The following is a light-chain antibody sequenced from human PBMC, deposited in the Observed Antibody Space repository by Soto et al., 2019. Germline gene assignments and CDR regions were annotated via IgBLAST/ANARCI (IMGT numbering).Light chain of an antibody. Sequence: EIVLTQSPGTLSLSPGERATLSCRASQRISSSYLAWYQQTPGQAPRLLIYDASSRATGIPDRFSGSGSGTDFTLTIRRLEPEDFAVYYCQQYGSSPFTFGPGTKVDIK. CDR1: QRISSSY. V-gene: IGKV3-20*01. J-gene: IGKJ3*01. CDR3: QQYGSSPFT. CDR2: DAS.